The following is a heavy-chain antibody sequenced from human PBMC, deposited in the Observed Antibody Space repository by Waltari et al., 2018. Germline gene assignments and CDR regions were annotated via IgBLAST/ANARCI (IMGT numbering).Heavy chain of an antibody. J-gene: IGHJ5*02. Sequence: QVQLKESGPRLVKASETLSLTCTVSGVSMSTYYWSWIREPAGKGLEWIVRIYSIGTTNYNPSLESRVTLSVDTSKNQFYLRLTSVTAADTAVYYCARQGSSSIASWGRGTLVTVSS. V-gene: IGHV4-4*07. CDR1: GVSMSTYY. CDR3: ARQGSSSIAS. CDR2: IYSIGTT. D-gene: IGHD6-6*01.